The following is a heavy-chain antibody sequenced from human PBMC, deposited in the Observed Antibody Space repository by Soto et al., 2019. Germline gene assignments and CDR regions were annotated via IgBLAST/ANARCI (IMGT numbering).Heavy chain of an antibody. Sequence: QVQLQESGPGLVKPSETLSLTCTVSGGSISSYYWTWIRQPPGKSLEWIGYVYYSGSTNYNPSLKSRVTIPVARSKPQFALKLSSVTAADTAVYYCARDTVTTSDAAVDISGQGTMVPVSS. J-gene: IGHJ3*02. V-gene: IGHV4-59*01. D-gene: IGHD4-17*01. CDR1: GGSISSYY. CDR2: VYYSGST. CDR3: ARDTVTTSDAAVDI.